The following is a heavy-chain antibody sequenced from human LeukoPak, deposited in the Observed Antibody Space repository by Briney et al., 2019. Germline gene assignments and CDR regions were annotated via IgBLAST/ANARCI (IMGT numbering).Heavy chain of an antibody. CDR1: GGTFSSYA. J-gene: IGHJ3*02. CDR2: IIPIFGTA. D-gene: IGHD2-2*01. V-gene: IGHV1-69*05. Sequence: GSSVKVSCKASGGTFSSYAISCVRQAPGQGLEWMGGIIPIFGTANYAQKFQGRVTITTDESTSTAYMELSSLRSEDTAVYYCARVSPYCSSTSCHPDHAFDIWGQGTMVTVSS. CDR3: ARVSPYCSSTSCHPDHAFDI.